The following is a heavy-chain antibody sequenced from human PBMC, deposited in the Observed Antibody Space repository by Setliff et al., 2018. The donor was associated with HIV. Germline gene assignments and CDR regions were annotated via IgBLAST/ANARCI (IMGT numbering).Heavy chain of an antibody. CDR1: GFTFSPYW. CDR2: INRDVTST. D-gene: IGHD3-22*01. V-gene: IGHV3-74*03. J-gene: IGHJ4*02. CDR3: ARELSYDYDRSSDTFDY. Sequence: GGSLRLSCAASGFTFSPYWMHWVRQAPGKGLVWVSLINRDVTSTTYADSVKGRITISRDNAKNTLYLQMNSLRAEDTAVYYCARELSYDYDRSSDTFDYWGQGTLVTVSS.